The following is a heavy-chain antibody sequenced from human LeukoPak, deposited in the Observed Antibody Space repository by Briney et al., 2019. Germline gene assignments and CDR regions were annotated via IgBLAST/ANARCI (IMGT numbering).Heavy chain of an antibody. D-gene: IGHD3-22*01. CDR1: GFTFSDSF. J-gene: IGHJ4*02. Sequence: PGGSLRLSCAASGFTFSDSFMNWIRQAPGKGLEWLSYISHSGSNLDYAESVRGRFTISRDNANHSLYLQIHSLRAEDTAVYYCARGDSSGAPDYWGQGTLVTVSS. CDR3: ARGDSSGAPDY. V-gene: IGHV3-11*01. CDR2: ISHSGSNL.